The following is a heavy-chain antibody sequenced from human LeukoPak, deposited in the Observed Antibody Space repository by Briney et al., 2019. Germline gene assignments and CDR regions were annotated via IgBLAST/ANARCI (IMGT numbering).Heavy chain of an antibody. D-gene: IGHD1-26*01. Sequence: ASVKVSCKASGYTFTGYYMHWLRQAPGQGLEWMGWTSVYNGNTDYAQKFQGRVTMTTDTSASITYMELRSLRSDDTAIYYCARVDSGRYYGHDYWGQGTLVTVTS. CDR1: GYTFTGYY. V-gene: IGHV1-18*04. CDR3: ARVDSGRYYGHDY. J-gene: IGHJ4*02. CDR2: TSVYNGNT.